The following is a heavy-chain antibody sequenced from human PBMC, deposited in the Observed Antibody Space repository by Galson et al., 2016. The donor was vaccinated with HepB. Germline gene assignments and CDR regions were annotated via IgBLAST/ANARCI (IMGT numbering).Heavy chain of an antibody. CDR2: INPSGGNT. J-gene: IGHJ5*02. V-gene: IGHV1-46*01. CDR1: GYTFTSYY. CDR3: ARGDGWELPRFP. D-gene: IGHD1-26*01. Sequence: SVKVSCKASGYTFTSYYIHWMRQAPGQGLEWMGIINPSGGNTGYAQKFQGRVTMTRDTSTSTVYMELSSLRSEDTALYYCARGDGWELPRFPWGQGTLVTVSS.